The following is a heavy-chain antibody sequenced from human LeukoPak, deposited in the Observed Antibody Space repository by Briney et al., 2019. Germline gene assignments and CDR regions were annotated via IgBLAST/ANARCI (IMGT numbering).Heavy chain of an antibody. CDR1: GGSISSYY. Sequence: SETLSLTCTVSGGSISSYYWSWTRQPAGKGLEWIGRIYTSGSTNYNPSLKSRVTMSVDTSKNQFSLKLSSVTAADMAVYYCARGRSIVLYYFDYWGQGTLVTVSS. J-gene: IGHJ4*02. D-gene: IGHD1-26*01. V-gene: IGHV4-4*07. CDR3: ARGRSIVLYYFDY. CDR2: IYTSGST.